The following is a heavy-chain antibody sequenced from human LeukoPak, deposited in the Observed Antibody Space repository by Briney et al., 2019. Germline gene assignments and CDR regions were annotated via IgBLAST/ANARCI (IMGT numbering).Heavy chain of an antibody. CDR1: GFTFSSYS. J-gene: IGHJ4*02. D-gene: IGHD6-19*01. V-gene: IGHV4-59*01. Sequence: GSLRLSCAASGFTFSSYSMNWVRQPPGKGLEWIGYIYYSGSTNYNPSLKSRVTISVDTSKNQFSLKLSSVTAADTAVYYCARVRAVADPYFDYWGQGTLVTVSS. CDR3: ARVRAVADPYFDY. CDR2: IYYSGST.